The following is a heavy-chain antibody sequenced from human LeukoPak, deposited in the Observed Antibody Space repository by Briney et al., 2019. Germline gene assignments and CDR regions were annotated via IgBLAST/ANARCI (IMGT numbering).Heavy chain of an antibody. J-gene: IGHJ3*02. Sequence: SETLSLTCTVSGGSISSSSYYWGWIRQPPGKGLEWIGSIYYSGSTYYNPSLKSRVTISVDTSKNQFSLKLSSVTAADTAVYYCARHPYSSSLRGGAFDIWGQGTMVTVSS. CDR2: IYYSGST. CDR1: GGSISSSSYY. D-gene: IGHD6-13*01. CDR3: ARHPYSSSLRGGAFDI. V-gene: IGHV4-39*01.